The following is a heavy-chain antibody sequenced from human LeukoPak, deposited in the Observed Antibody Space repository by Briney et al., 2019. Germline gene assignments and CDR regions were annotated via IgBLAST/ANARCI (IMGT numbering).Heavy chain of an antibody. CDR3: ARDLRYYDYVWGSERTPSHDAFDI. V-gene: IGHV4-4*07. J-gene: IGHJ3*02. D-gene: IGHD3-16*01. Sequence: SETLSLTCTVSGGSISSYYWCWIRQPAGKGLEWIARIYTSGSTNYNPSLKSRVTMSVVTSKNQFSLKLSSVSAADTAVYYCARDLRYYDYVWGSERTPSHDAFDIWGQGTMVTVSS. CDR1: GGSISSYY. CDR2: IYTSGST.